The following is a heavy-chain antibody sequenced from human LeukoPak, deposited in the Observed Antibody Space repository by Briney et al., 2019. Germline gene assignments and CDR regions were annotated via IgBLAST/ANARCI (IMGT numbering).Heavy chain of an antibody. J-gene: IGHJ4*02. D-gene: IGHD2-15*01. CDR2: FSGGGGYT. Sequence: PGGSLRLSCAASGFTFSTYAMSWVRQAPGKGLEWVSGFSGGGGYTHYADSVKGRFTISRDTSKNTLYLQMNSLRAEDTAVYYCARAYCSGGTCYHYFDYWGQGALVTVSS. CDR1: GFTFSTYA. CDR3: ARAYCSGGTCYHYFDY. V-gene: IGHV3-23*01.